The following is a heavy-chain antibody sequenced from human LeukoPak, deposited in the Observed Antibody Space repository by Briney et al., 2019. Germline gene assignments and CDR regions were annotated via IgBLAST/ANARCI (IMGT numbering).Heavy chain of an antibody. J-gene: IGHJ4*02. CDR3: ARGCYYGSGQIFDY. CDR1: GGSISSGDYY. Sequence: ASQTLSLTCTVSGGSISSGDYYWSWIRQPPGKGLEWIGYIYYSGSTYYNPSLKSRVTISVDTSKNQFSLKLSSVTAADTAVYYCARGCYYGSGQIFDYWGQGTLVTVSS. CDR2: IYYSGST. V-gene: IGHV4-30-4*01. D-gene: IGHD3-10*01.